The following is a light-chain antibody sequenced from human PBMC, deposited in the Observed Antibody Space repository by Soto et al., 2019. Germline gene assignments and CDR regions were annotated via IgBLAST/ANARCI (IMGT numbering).Light chain of an antibody. CDR3: QQYHNWPPQYT. V-gene: IGKV3-15*01. CDR1: QSVASN. Sequence: EIVMTQSPASLSVSPGDGATLSCRASQSVASNVAWYQQKPGQGPRLLIHGASTRAVGVPARFSGSGSGTDFSLTINSLQSEDFAVHYCQQYHNWPPQYTFGQGTKLQIK. J-gene: IGKJ2*01. CDR2: GAS.